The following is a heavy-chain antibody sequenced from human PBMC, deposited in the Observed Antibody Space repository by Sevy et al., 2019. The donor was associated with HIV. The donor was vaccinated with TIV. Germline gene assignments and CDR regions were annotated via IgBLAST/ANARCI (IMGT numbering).Heavy chain of an antibody. V-gene: IGHV3-30*02. Sequence: GGSLRLSCVASGFTFRDYGMNWVRQAAGRGLEWLTFIRNDGSTRYYADSVKGRFTVSRDNSKNTVSLQMNSLRTEDTAVYFCAKAPHRDVTTSYGMDVWGQGTTVTVSS. CDR3: AKAPHRDVTTSYGMDV. CDR1: GFTFRDYG. J-gene: IGHJ6*02. CDR2: IRNDGSTR. D-gene: IGHD4-17*01.